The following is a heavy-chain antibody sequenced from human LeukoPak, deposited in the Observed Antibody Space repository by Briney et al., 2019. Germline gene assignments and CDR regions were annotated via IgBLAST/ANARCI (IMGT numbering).Heavy chain of an antibody. J-gene: IGHJ4*02. CDR1: GFTFSSYG. D-gene: IGHD2-2*01. V-gene: IGHV3-30*02. CDR3: AKGETASSPFDY. Sequence: GGSLRLSCAASGFTFSSYGMHWVRQAPGKGLEWVAFIRYDGSNKYYADSVKGRFTISRDNSKNTLYLQMNSLRAEDTAVYYCAKGETASSPFDYWGQGTLVTVTS. CDR2: IRYDGSNK.